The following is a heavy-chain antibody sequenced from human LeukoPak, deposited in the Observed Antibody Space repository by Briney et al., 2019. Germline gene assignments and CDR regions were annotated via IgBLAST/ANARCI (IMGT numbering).Heavy chain of an antibody. CDR1: GYTISCGYY. D-gene: IGHD2-2*03. CDR2: IYHSGST. J-gene: IGHJ4*02. Sequence: PSETLTLTCAVSGYTISCGYYWGCIRQPPGKGLGWIRSIYHSGSTDYNPSHKSRVTISVDTCKNQFSLKLSSVTAADTAVYYCARHSRVVDIVVVPAALSDYWGQGTLVTVSS. V-gene: IGHV4-38-2*01. CDR3: ARHSRVVDIVVVPAALSDY.